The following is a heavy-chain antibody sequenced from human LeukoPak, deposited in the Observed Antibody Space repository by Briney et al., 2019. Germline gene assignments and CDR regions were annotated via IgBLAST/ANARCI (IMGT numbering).Heavy chain of an antibody. CDR3: ARIGSSSSSIDY. J-gene: IGHJ4*02. Sequence: PGGSLRLSCAASGFTFSWYWMSWVRQAPVKGLEWVANIKEDGSIKYYVDSVKGRLTISRDNAKSSLYLQVNSLRAEDTALYYCARIGSSSSSIDYWGQGTLVTVSS. CDR2: IKEDGSIK. V-gene: IGHV3-7*01. D-gene: IGHD6-13*01. CDR1: GFTFSWYW.